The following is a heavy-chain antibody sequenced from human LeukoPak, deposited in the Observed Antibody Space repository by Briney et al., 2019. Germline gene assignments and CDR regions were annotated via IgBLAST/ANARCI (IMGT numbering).Heavy chain of an antibody. CDR1: GYTFTSYG. J-gene: IGHJ5*02. V-gene: IGHV1-18*03. CDR3: AGSIAAAGRFFDP. Sequence: GASVKVSCKASGYTFTSYGISWVRQAPGQGLEWMGWISAYNGNTNYAQKLQGRVTMTTDTSTSTAYMELRSLRSDDMAVYYCAGSIAAAGRFFDPWGQGTLVTVSS. CDR2: ISAYNGNT. D-gene: IGHD6-13*01.